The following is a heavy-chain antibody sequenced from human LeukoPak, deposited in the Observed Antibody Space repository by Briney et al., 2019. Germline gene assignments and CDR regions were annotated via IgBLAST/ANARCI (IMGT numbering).Heavy chain of an antibody. V-gene: IGHV1-2*02. CDR3: ARGFGELYYYYYYMDV. CDR2: INPNSGGT. D-gene: IGHD3-10*01. Sequence: ASVKVSCKASGYTFTGYYMHWVRQAPGQGLEWMGWINPNSGGTNYAQKFQGGVTMTRDTSISTAYMELSRLRSDDTAVYYCARGFGELYYYYYYMDVWGKGTTVTVSS. J-gene: IGHJ6*03. CDR1: GYTFTGYY.